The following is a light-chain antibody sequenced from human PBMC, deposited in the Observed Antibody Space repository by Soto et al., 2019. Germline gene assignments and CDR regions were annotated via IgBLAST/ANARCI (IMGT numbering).Light chain of an antibody. Sequence: EIVLTQSPATLSLSPGERATLSCRASQSVSSYLAWYQQKPGQAPRLLIYDASNRATGIPARFSGSGSGTEFTLTISSLEPEDFAVYYCQQRSNWPPEPTVGTGTKADIK. CDR2: DAS. V-gene: IGKV3-11*01. CDR3: QQRSNWPPEPT. J-gene: IGKJ3*01. CDR1: QSVSSY.